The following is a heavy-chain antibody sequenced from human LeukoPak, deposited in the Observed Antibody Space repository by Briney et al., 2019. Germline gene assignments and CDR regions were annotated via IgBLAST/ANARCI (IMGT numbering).Heavy chain of an antibody. J-gene: IGHJ4*02. D-gene: IGHD3-9*01. CDR2: ISPNSDDT. Sequence: ASVKISCKASGYTFTGYYLHWVRQAPGQGLEWMGWISPNSDDTNYAQKFQGRVTMTRDTSISTAYMELSRLRSDDTAVYYCARSSRYDIWTGYPYWGQGTLVTVSP. CDR3: ARSSRYDIWTGYPY. CDR1: GYTFTGYY. V-gene: IGHV1-2*02.